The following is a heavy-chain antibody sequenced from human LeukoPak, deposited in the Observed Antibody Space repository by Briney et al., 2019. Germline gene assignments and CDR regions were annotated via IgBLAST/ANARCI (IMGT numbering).Heavy chain of an antibody. CDR2: IYYSGST. CDR1: GGSISSGDYY. D-gene: IGHD3-10*01. CDR3: ARSITMVRGVAVTPRFDY. V-gene: IGHV4-30-4*01. Sequence: PSETLSLTCTVSGGSISSGDYYWSWIRQPPGKGLEWLGYIYYSGSTYYNPSLKSRVTISVDTSKNQFSLKLSSVTAADTAVYYCARSITMVRGVAVTPRFDYWGQGTLVTVSS. J-gene: IGHJ4*02.